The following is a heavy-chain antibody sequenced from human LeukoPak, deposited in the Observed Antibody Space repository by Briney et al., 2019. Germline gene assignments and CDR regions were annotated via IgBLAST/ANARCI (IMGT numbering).Heavy chain of an antibody. CDR2: IRSKAYGGTT. Sequence: GGSLRLSCTASGFTFGDYAMSWVRQAPGKGLEWVGFIRSKAYGGTTEYAASVKGRFTISRDDSKSIAYLQMNSLKTEDTAVYYCTRDLFHFWSGNSEVDVWGKGTTVTVSS. V-gene: IGHV3-49*04. J-gene: IGHJ6*04. CDR1: GFTFGDYA. D-gene: IGHD3-3*02. CDR3: TRDLFHFWSGNSEVDV.